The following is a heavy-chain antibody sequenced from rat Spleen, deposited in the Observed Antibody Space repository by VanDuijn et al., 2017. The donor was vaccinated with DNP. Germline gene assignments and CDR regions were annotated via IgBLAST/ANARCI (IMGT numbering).Heavy chain of an antibody. Sequence: QVQLKESGPGLVQPSQTLSLTCTVSGFSLTTNGVSWVRQPPGKGLEWIAAISTGGNTYYNSALKSRLSISRDTSKSQVFLKVNSLQTEDTAIYYCTSYYSGDFHYWGQGVMVTVSS. J-gene: IGHJ2*01. CDR2: ISTGGNT. V-gene: IGHV2S12*01. CDR3: TSYYSGDFHY. CDR1: GFSLTTNG. D-gene: IGHD1-1*01.